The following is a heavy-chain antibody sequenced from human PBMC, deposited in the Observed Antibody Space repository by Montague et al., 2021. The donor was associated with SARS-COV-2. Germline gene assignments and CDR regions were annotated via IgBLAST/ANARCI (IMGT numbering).Heavy chain of an antibody. Sequence: SETLSLTCAVYGGSFSDYYWSWIRQPPGKGLEWIGEINHSGSTXXXPSXXXRVTISVDTSKNQFSLKLSSVTAADTAVYYCARFLRPVVPAATGHWEKNYYYYYMDVWGKGTTVTVSS. CDR1: GGSFSDYY. J-gene: IGHJ6*03. D-gene: IGHD2-2*01. CDR2: INHSGST. V-gene: IGHV4-34*01. CDR3: ARFLRPVVPAATGHWEKNYYYYYMDV.